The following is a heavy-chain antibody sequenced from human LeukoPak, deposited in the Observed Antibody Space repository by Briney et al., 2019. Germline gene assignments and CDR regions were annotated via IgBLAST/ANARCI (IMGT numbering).Heavy chain of an antibody. Sequence: GGSLRLSCTASGFTFGDYAMSWVRQAPGKGLEWVGFIRSKAYGGTTEYAASVKGRFTISRDDSKSIAYLQMNSLKTEDTAVYYCTRADSSAWHFGGIFDYWGQGTLVTVSS. J-gene: IGHJ4*02. V-gene: IGHV3-49*04. CDR1: GFTFGDYA. CDR2: IRSKAYGGTT. CDR3: TRADSSAWHFGGIFDY. D-gene: IGHD6-19*01.